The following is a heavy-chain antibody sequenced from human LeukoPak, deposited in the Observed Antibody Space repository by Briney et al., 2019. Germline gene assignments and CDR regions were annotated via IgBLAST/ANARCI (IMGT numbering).Heavy chain of an antibody. V-gene: IGHV3-21*04. D-gene: IGHD2/OR15-2a*01. CDR2: ITSSSSYT. Sequence: PGGSLRLSCAASGFTFSTYNMNWVRQAPGKGLEWVSSITSSSSYTFYADSVKGRFTISRDNSKNTLYLQMNGLRAEDTAVYYCAKDSAKKYDDYWGQGTLVTVSS. J-gene: IGHJ4*02. CDR1: GFTFSTYN. CDR3: AKDSAKKYDDY.